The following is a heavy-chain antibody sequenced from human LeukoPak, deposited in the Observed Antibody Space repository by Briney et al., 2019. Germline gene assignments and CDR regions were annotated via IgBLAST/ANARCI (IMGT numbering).Heavy chain of an antibody. J-gene: IGHJ2*01. CDR1: GFTFSNAW. D-gene: IGHD3-22*01. Sequence: GGSLRLSCAASGFTFSNAWMSWVRQAPGKGLEWVGRIKSKTDGGTTDYAAPVKGRFTISRDDSKNTLYLQMNSLKTEDTAVYYCTTEYDSSGLYGWHWYFDLWGRGTMVTVSS. CDR3: TTEYDSSGLYGWHWYFDL. V-gene: IGHV3-15*01. CDR2: IKSKTDGGTT.